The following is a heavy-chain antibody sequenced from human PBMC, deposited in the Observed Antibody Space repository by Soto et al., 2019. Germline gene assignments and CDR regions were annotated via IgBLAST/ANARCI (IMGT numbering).Heavy chain of an antibody. CDR3: ARGTTLEKYFQH. V-gene: IGHV4-34*01. CDR2: INHSGST. CDR1: GGSFSGYY. J-gene: IGHJ1*01. D-gene: IGHD1-7*01. Sequence: SETLSLTCAVYGGSFSGYYWGWIRQPPGKGLEWIGEINHSGSTNYNPSLKSRVTISVDTSKNQFSLKLSSVTAADTAVYYCARGTTLEKYFQHWGQGTLVTVSS.